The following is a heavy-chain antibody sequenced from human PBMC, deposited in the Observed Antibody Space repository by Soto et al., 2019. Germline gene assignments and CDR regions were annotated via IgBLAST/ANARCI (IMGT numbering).Heavy chain of an antibody. J-gene: IGHJ4*02. CDR3: VRAPGTAMAYFDY. V-gene: IGHV3-33*08. CDR1: GFTFSSYS. D-gene: IGHD5-18*01. CDR2: IWYDGSNE. Sequence: GGSLRLSCAASGFTFSSYSMNWVRQAPGKGLEWVALIWYDGSNEHYADSVKGRITISRDNSKNTLYLQMNSLRAEDTAVYYCVRAPGTAMAYFDYWGQGTLVTVSS.